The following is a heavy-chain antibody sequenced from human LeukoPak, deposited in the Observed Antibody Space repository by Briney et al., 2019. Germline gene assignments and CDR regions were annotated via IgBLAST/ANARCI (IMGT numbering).Heavy chain of an antibody. V-gene: IGHV3-48*02. J-gene: IGHJ4*02. CDR3: ARVAAGYSVNYFDY. CDR2: ISTGSSTT. CDR1: GFTFSSYS. D-gene: IGHD4-23*01. Sequence: GGSLRLSCAVSGFTFSSYSVTWVRQAPGKGLEWVSYISTGSSTTYYADSVKGRFTISRDNVENSLYLQMNSLRDEDTAVYYCARVAAGYSVNYFDYWGQGTLVTVSS.